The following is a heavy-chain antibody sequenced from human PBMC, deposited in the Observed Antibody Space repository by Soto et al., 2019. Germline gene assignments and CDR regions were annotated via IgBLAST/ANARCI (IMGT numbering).Heavy chain of an antibody. CDR2: ISSGGGSP. V-gene: IGHV3-23*01. CDR1: GFTYSNYA. J-gene: IGHJ4*02. Sequence: EVQLLESGGGLVQPGGSLRLSCAASGFTYSNYAMSWVRQAPGKGLEWVSAISSGGGSPYYADSVKGRFTISRDNSKNTLYLQMSLLRAEDTAVYYCAKSRIDQWFGEDDYWGQGTLVNVSS. CDR3: AKSRIDQWFGEDDY. D-gene: IGHD3-10*01.